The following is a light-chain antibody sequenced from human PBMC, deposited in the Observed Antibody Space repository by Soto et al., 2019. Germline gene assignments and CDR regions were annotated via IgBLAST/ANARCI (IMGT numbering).Light chain of an antibody. Sequence: IVMSQSPSTLSVSPRERATLSCRASQSVSSNLAWYQQKPGQAPRLLIYGASTRATGTPARFRGGGSGTDFTRTISRLEPEDFAVYYCQQYGSSGTFGQGTKVDIK. J-gene: IGKJ1*01. CDR1: QSVSSN. V-gene: IGKV3D-15*01. CDR3: QQYGSSGT. CDR2: GAS.